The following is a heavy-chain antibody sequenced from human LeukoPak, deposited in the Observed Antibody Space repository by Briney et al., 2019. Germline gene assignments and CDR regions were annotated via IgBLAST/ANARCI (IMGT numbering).Heavy chain of an antibody. J-gene: IGHJ6*03. CDR1: GYTFTSYD. V-gene: IGHV1-8*01. CDR3: ARGDIVVVPAALTPYYYYYMDV. Sequence: ASVKVSCKASGYTFTSYDINWVRQATGQGLEWMGWMNPNSSNTGYAQKFQGRVTMTRNTSISTAYMELSSLRSEDTAVYYCARGDIVVVPAALTPYYYYYMDVWGKGTTVTVSS. CDR2: MNPNSSNT. D-gene: IGHD2-2*01.